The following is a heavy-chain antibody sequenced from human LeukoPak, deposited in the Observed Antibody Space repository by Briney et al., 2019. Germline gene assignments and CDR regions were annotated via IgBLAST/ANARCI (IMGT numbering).Heavy chain of an antibody. CDR2: ISSNGDNT. CDR1: GFTFSTYV. V-gene: IGHV3-64D*06. J-gene: IGHJ4*02. CDR3: VRGTGY. Sequence: RGSLRLSCSVSGFTFSTYVMHWVRQAPGKGLEYVSAISSNGDNTYYADSVRGRFTISRDNSKDTLYLQMSSLRADDTAVYYCVRGTGYWGQGTLVTVSS.